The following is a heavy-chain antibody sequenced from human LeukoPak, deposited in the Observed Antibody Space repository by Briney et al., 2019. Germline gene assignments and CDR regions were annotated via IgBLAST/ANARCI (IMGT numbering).Heavy chain of an antibody. CDR3: ATGSSPAGPYGMDV. CDR1: GYTLTELS. Sequence: ASVKVPCKVSGYTLTELSMHWVRQAPGKGLEWMGGFDPEDGETIYAQKFQGRVTMTEDTSTDTAYMELSSLRSEDTAVYYCATGSSPAGPYGMDVWGQGTTVTVSS. J-gene: IGHJ6*02. V-gene: IGHV1-24*01. CDR2: FDPEDGET. D-gene: IGHD6-13*01.